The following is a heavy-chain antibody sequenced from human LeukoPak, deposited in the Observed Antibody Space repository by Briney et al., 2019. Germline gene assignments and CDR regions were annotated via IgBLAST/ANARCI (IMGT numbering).Heavy chain of an antibody. CDR1: GFTFSDYS. V-gene: IGHV3-21*01. D-gene: IGHD6-25*01. J-gene: IGHJ6*03. CDR2: ISSDSSYI. Sequence: GGSLRLSCAGPGFTFSDYSMNWVRQAPGKGLEWVSSISSDSSYIYYADSVKGRFTISRDNSRNSLFLQMNSLRAEDTAVYYCARDQRTGSYYYYYYMDVWGKGTTVTVSS. CDR3: ARDQRTGSYYYYYYMDV.